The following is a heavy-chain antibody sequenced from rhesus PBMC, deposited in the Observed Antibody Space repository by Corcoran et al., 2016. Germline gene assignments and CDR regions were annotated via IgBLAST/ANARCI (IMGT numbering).Heavy chain of an antibody. V-gene: IGHV4-165*01. CDR1: GGSFSGYY. J-gene: IGHJ4*01. Sequence: QVQLQESGPGLVKPSETLSLTCAVSGGSFSGYYWGWIRQPPGKGVEGIGDISGSRGSTNTDHTVKSRVTIATDTCKNQCSRRLSAVTSADTAVYYCARDRDYGNDNYWGQGVLVTVSA. D-gene: IGHD4-35*01. CDR2: ISGSRGST. CDR3: ARDRDYGNDNY.